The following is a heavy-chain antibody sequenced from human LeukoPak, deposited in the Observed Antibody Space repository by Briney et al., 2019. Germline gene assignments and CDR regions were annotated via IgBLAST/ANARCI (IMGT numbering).Heavy chain of an antibody. V-gene: IGHV3-11*01. J-gene: IGHJ6*03. D-gene: IGHD2-21*02. CDR2: ISSSCSTI. Sequence: PGGSLRLSCAASGFTFSDYYMSWIRQAPGKGLEWVSYISSSCSTIYYADSVKGRFTISRDNAKNSLYLQMNSLRAEDTAVYYCARDLRTAQHSDHYYMDVWGKGTTVTVSS. CDR1: GFTFSDYY. CDR3: ARDLRTAQHSDHYYMDV.